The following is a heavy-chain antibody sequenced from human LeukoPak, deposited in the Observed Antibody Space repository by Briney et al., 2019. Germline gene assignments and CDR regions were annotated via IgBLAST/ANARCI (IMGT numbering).Heavy chain of an antibody. CDR2: ISGDGGST. D-gene: IGHD5-18*01. CDR3: AKGLGFSYGVGFDY. J-gene: IGHJ4*02. CDR1: GFTFDDYA. Sequence: PGGSLTLSCAASGFTFDDYAMHWVRQSPGEGLEWVSLISGDGGSTYYADSVKGRFTISRDNRRNSLYLQMNSVRPEDSALYYCAKGLGFSYGVGFDYWGQGTLVTVSS. V-gene: IGHV3-43*02.